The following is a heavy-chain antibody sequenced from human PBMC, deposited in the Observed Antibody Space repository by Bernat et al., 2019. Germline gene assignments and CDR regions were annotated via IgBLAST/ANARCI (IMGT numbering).Heavy chain of an antibody. V-gene: IGHV4-4*02. CDR3: PRSRGGWPSMGYDY. D-gene: IGHD6-19*01. Sequence: QVQLQESGPGLVKPSGTLSLTCDVSGGSIISSNWWSWVRQPPGKGLEWIGEIIHSGSTNYNPSLKSRVTMSVDKSKNQLSLKLSSVTAADTAVYYCPRSRGGWPSMGYDYWGQGTLVTVSS. CDR2: IIHSGST. J-gene: IGHJ4*02. CDR1: GGSIISSNW.